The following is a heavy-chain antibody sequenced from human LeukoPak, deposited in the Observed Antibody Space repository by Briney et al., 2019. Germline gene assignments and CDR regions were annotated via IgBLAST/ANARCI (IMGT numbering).Heavy chain of an antibody. V-gene: IGHV1-8*03. CDR3: ARGGHVLRFLEWLPDA. CDR1: GYTFTSYD. J-gene: IGHJ5*02. Sequence: ASVKVSCKASGYTFTSYDINWVRQATGQGLEWMGWMNPNSGNTGYAQKFQGRVTITRNTPISTAYMELSSLRSEDTAVYYCARGGHVLRFLEWLPDAWGQGTLVTVSS. CDR2: MNPNSGNT. D-gene: IGHD3-3*01.